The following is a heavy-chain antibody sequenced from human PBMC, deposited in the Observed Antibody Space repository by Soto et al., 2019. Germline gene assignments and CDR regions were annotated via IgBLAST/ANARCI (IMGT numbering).Heavy chain of an antibody. J-gene: IGHJ4*02. V-gene: IGHV4-4*07. CDR2: IYTSGST. D-gene: IGHD3-3*01. Sequence: SETLSLTCTVSGGSISSYYWSWIRQPAGKGLEWIGRIYTSGSTNYNPSLKSRVTMSVDTSKNQFSLKLSSVTAADTAVYYCAGTYYDFWSGSRSFDYWGQGTLVTV. CDR1: GGSISSYY. CDR3: AGTYYDFWSGSRSFDY.